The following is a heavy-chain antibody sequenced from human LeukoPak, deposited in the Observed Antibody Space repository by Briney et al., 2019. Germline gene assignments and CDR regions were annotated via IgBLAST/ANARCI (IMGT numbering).Heavy chain of an antibody. CDR3: VRYRREGLYYFDY. CDR2: IKEDGSQK. J-gene: IGHJ4*02. CDR1: GITFSNYW. V-gene: IGHV3-7*01. Sequence: GGSLRLSCAASGITFSNYWMSWVRQAPGKGLEWVANIKEDGSQKYYVDSVRGRFTISRDNADNSLYLQMNSLTAEDTAVYYCVRYRREGLYYFDYWGQGTLVTVSS.